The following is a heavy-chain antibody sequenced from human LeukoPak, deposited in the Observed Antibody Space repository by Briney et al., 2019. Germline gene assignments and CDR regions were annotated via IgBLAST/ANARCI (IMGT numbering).Heavy chain of an antibody. Sequence: GGSLRLSCAVSGFTFSSYVMNWLRQAPGKGLDWVSFISSGSRTIYYADSVKGRFTISRDKAKNSLYLQMNSLRTEDTAVYYCARDNYDYGDYYFDYWGQGTLVTVSS. D-gene: IGHD4-17*01. CDR2: ISSGSRTI. CDR3: ARDNYDYGDYYFDY. J-gene: IGHJ4*02. V-gene: IGHV3-21*01. CDR1: GFTFSSYV.